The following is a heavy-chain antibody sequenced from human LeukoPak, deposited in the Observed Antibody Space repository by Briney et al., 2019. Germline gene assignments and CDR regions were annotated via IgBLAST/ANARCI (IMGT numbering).Heavy chain of an antibody. CDR1: GGSISSYY. Sequence: SETLSLTCTVSGGSISSYYWSWIRQPPGKGLEWIGEINHSGSTNYNPSLKSRVTISVDTSKNQFSLKLSSVTAADTAVYYCARGALNYYDSSGYPANYYFDYWGQGTLVTVSS. D-gene: IGHD3-22*01. CDR3: ARGALNYYDSSGYPANYYFDY. V-gene: IGHV4-34*01. J-gene: IGHJ4*02. CDR2: INHSGST.